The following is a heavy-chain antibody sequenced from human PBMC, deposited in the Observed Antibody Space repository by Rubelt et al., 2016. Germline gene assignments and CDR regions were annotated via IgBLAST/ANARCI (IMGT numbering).Heavy chain of an antibody. D-gene: IGHD6-19*01. CDR2: IYYDGSNK. V-gene: IGHV3-33*01. CDR3: ARGPSGFRPCDY. Sequence: RNYGMHWVRQAPGKGLEWVALIYYDGSNKYCADSVKGRFTISGDNSKNTLYLQMNSLRAEDTAVYYCARGPSGFRPCDYWGQGTLVTVSS. J-gene: IGHJ4*02. CDR1: RNYG.